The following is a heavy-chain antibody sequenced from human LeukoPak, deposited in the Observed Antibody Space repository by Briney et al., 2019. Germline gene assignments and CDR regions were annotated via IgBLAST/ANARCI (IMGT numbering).Heavy chain of an antibody. J-gene: IGHJ6*02. CDR2: TRNKAKSYTT. Sequence: GGSLRLSCVASGFTFSDHYMDWVRQAPGKGLEWVGRTRNKAKSYTTEYAASVKGRFTISRDDSKNSLYLQMNSLETEDTAVYYCARERDYYYGMDVWGQGTTVTVFS. V-gene: IGHV3-72*01. CDR1: GFTFSDHY. CDR3: ARERDYYYGMDV.